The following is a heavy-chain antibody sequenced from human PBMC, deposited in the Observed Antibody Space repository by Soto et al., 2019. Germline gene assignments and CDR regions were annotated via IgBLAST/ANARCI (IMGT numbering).Heavy chain of an antibody. V-gene: IGHV3-43*02. J-gene: IGHJ4*02. D-gene: IGHD5-18*01. CDR1: GFTFDDYA. CDR2: ISGDGGST. CDR3: AKASLDTAMVPFDY. Sequence: GGSLRLSCAASGFTFDDYAMHWVRQAPGKGLEWVSLISGDGGSTYYADSVKGRFTISRDNSKNSLYLQMNSLRTEDNALYYCAKASLDTAMVPFDYWGQGTLVTVSS.